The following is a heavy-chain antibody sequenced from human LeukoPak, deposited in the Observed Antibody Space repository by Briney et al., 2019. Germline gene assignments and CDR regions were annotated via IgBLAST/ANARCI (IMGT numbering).Heavy chain of an antibody. J-gene: IGHJ4*02. CDR1: GFTFDDYA. CDR3: AKDAPGYSSGWPYYFDY. CDR2: ISWNSGTI. D-gene: IGHD6-19*01. V-gene: IGHV3-9*01. Sequence: PGGSLRLSCAASGFTFDDYAMHWVRQAPGKGLEWVSSISWNSGTIGYADSVKGRFTISRDNAKNSLYLQMNSLRAEDTALYYCAKDAPGYSSGWPYYFDYWGQGTLVTVSS.